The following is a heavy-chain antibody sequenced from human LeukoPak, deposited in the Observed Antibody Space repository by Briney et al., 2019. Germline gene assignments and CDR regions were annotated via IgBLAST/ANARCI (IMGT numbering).Heavy chain of an antibody. J-gene: IGHJ4*02. V-gene: IGHV3-30*18. CDR3: AKGSPFAVTAAFY. CDR2: ISYDGGNK. Sequence: GRSLRLSCAASGFTFSSYGMHWVRQAPGKGLEWVAVISYDGGNKYYADSVKGRFTISRDNSKNTLYLQMNSLRAEDTAVYYCAKGSPFAVTAAFYWGQGTLVTVSS. D-gene: IGHD2-21*02. CDR1: GFTFSSYG.